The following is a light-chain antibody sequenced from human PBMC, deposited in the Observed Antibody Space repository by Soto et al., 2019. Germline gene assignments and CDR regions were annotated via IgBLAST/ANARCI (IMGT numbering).Light chain of an antibody. Sequence: QSALTQPASVSGSPGQSITISCTGTSSAVGSYDLVSWYQQLPGNAPKLMMYQGRKRPSGVSNRFSGSRSGNTASLTISGLQAEDEADYYCCAYAGSGWVFGPGTKLTVL. J-gene: IGLJ1*01. CDR3: CAYAGSGWV. CDR1: SSAVGSYDL. CDR2: QGR. V-gene: IGLV2-23*01.